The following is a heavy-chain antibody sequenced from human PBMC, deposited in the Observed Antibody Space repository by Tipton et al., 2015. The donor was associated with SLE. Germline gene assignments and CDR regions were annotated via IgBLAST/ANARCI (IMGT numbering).Heavy chain of an antibody. V-gene: IGHV4-59*04. Sequence: TLSLTCTVSGGSISSHFWNWIRQPPGKGLEWIGNIYHSGNTYYNASLTSRVTMSVDTSKNQFSLKLNFVTAADTAVYYCTRTLAGYYGSGDYWGQGILVTVSS. J-gene: IGHJ4*02. CDR3: TRTLAGYYGSGDY. CDR2: IYHSGNT. CDR1: GGSISSHF. D-gene: IGHD3-10*01.